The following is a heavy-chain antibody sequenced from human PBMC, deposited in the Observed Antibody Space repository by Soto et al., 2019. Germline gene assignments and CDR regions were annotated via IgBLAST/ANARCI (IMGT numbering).Heavy chain of an antibody. J-gene: IGHJ6*02. CDR1: GFTFSSYA. V-gene: IGHV3-30-3*01. Sequence: GGSLRLSCAASGFTFSSYAMHWVRQAPGKGLEWVAVISYDGSNKYYADSVKGRFTISRDNSKNTLYLQMNSLRAEDTAVYYCASISSIAARLYYYYGMDVWGQGTTVTVSS. CDR3: ASISSIAARLYYYYGMDV. CDR2: ISYDGSNK. D-gene: IGHD6-6*01.